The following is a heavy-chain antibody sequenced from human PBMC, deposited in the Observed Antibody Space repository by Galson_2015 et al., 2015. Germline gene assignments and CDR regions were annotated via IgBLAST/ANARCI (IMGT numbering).Heavy chain of an antibody. Sequence: SLRLSCAASGFIFGGSGMHWVRQAPGKGLEWLAGISDNGRKKYYAESVKGRFTISRDDSKETVFLQANSLRPEDSALYYCAKQYEVWILGFDCWGQGTLVTVSS. CDR1: GFIFGGSG. CDR3: AKQYEVWILGFDC. CDR2: ISDNGRKK. V-gene: IGHV3-30*18. D-gene: IGHD5-18*01. J-gene: IGHJ4*02.